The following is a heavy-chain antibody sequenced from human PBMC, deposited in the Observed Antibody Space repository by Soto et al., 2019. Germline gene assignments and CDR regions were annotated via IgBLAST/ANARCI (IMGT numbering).Heavy chain of an antibody. Sequence: ASVKVSCKASGYTFTSYYMHWVRQAPGQGLEWMGIINPSGGSTSYAQKFQGRVTMTRDTSTSTVYMELSSLRSEDTAVYYCARDLTRSEGFYDAFDIWGQGTMVTVSS. CDR1: GYTFTSYY. V-gene: IGHV1-46*01. J-gene: IGHJ3*02. CDR2: INPSGGST. CDR3: ARDLTRSEGFYDAFDI. D-gene: IGHD3-10*01.